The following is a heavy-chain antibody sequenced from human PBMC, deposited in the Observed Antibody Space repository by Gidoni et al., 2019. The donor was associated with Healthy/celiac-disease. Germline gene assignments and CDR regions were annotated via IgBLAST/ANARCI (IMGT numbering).Heavy chain of an antibody. Sequence: VQLLESGVGLVQPGGSLRLSCAASGFTFSSYAMVWVRQAPGKGLEWVSAISGSGGSTYDADSVKGRFTISRDNSKNTLYLQMNSLRAEDTAVYYCAKDRSYSSSSLDYWGQGTLVTVSS. D-gene: IGHD6-6*01. J-gene: IGHJ4*02. CDR1: GFTFSSYA. V-gene: IGHV3-23*01. CDR2: ISGSGGST. CDR3: AKDRSYSSSSLDY.